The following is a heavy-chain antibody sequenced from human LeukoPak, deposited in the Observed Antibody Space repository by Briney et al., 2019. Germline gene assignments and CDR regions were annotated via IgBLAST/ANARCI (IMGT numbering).Heavy chain of an antibody. J-gene: IGHJ3*02. Sequence: PSETLSLTCTVSGGSISSSSYYWGWIRQPPGKGLEWIGSIYYSGSTYYNPSLKSRVTISVDTSKNQFSLKLSSVTAADTAVYYCARGVRRRPDAFDIWGQGTMVTVSS. V-gene: IGHV4-39*07. CDR2: IYYSGST. CDR3: ARGVRRRPDAFDI. D-gene: IGHD6-25*01. CDR1: GGSISSSSYY.